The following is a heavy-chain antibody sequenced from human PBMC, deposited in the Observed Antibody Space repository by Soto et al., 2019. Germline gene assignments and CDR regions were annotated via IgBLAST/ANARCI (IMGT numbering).Heavy chain of an antibody. CDR1: GFAFSRYA. J-gene: IGHJ4*02. V-gene: IGHV3-23*01. CDR2: VSYNGDHI. D-gene: IGHD2-15*01. Sequence: RLSCAASGFAFSRYAMSWVRQAPGKGLEWVAVVSYNGDHIFYADSVKGRFTISRDNSKNRLYLQMNSLRAEDTAVYFCEKQDQPFLPEYCGQGTKVTVYS. CDR3: EKQDQPFLPEY.